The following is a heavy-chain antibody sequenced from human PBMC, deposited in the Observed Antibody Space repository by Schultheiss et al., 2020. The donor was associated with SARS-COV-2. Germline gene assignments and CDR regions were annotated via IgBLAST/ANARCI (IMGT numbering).Heavy chain of an antibody. CDR1: GGSISSYY. D-gene: IGHD6-13*01. CDR2: IYYSGST. CDR3: ASGGDLVRVDY. V-gene: IGHV4-59*01. J-gene: IGHJ4*02. Sequence: SETLSLTCTVSGGSISSYYWSWIRQPAGKGLEWIGYIYYSGSTNYNPSLKSRVTISVDTSKNQFSLKLSSVTAADTAVYYCASGGDLVRVDYWGQGTLVTVSS.